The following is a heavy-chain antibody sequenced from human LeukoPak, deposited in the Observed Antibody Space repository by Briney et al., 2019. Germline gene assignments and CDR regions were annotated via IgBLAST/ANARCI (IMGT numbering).Heavy chain of an antibody. J-gene: IGHJ5*02. CDR1: GFTFSSYW. CDR2: INSDGSRT. Sequence: PGGSLRLSCAASGFTFSSYWMHWVRQPPGKGLVWVSRINSDGSRTSYADSVKGRFTISRDNAKNTLYLQMNSLRAEDTAVYYCARIYSSGWYSHNWFDPWGQGTLVTVSS. D-gene: IGHD6-19*01. CDR3: ARIYSSGWYSHNWFDP. V-gene: IGHV3-74*01.